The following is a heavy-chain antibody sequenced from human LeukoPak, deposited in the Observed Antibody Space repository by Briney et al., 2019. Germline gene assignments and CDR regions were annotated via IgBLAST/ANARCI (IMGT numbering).Heavy chain of an antibody. CDR2: IYTSGST. CDR3: ARLGRGYCSSTSCYGYYYYYMDV. D-gene: IGHD2-2*03. Sequence: PSETLSLTCTVSGGSISSYYWSWIRQPPGKGLEWIGYIYTSGSTNYNSSLNSRVTISIDTSKNQFSLKLSSVTAADTAVYYCARLGRGYCSSTSCYGYYYYYMDVWGKGTTVTVSS. CDR1: GGSISSYY. J-gene: IGHJ6*03. V-gene: IGHV4-4*09.